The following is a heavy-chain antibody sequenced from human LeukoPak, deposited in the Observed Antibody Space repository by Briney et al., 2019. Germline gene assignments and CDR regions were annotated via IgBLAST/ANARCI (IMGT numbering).Heavy chain of an antibody. Sequence: SETLSLTCAVSGGSIFSSNWWSWVRQPPGKGLEWIGEIHHSGSPNYNPSLKSRVTISVDTSKNQFSLKLSSVTAADTAVYYCARAVTSSSSWYKWVNWFDPWGQGTLVTVSS. CDR1: GGSIFSSNW. D-gene: IGHD6-13*01. CDR2: IHHSGSP. J-gene: IGHJ5*02. CDR3: ARAVTSSSSWYKWVNWFDP. V-gene: IGHV4-4*02.